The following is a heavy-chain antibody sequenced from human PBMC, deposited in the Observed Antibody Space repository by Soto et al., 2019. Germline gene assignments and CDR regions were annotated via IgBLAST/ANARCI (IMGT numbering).Heavy chain of an antibody. CDR3: ARGRWSTFDD. CDR1: GDSVSSNNIA. Sequence: QVQLQQSGPGLVKPSQTLSLTCAVSGDSVSSNNIAWNWLRQSPWRGLEWLGRTYYRSKWYNEYVVTVRSRITNNLDTSKNHFSLQLNSVTPEDTDVYDCARGRWSTFDDWGQGAQVTVSS. D-gene: IGHD2-15*01. CDR2: TYYRSKWYN. J-gene: IGHJ4*02. V-gene: IGHV6-1*01.